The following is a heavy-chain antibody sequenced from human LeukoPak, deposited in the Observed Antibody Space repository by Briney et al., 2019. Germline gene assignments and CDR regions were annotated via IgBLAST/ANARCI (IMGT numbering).Heavy chain of an antibody. J-gene: IGHJ4*02. V-gene: IGHV1-8*01. CDR1: GHSFTSYD. D-gene: IGHD1-26*01. Sequence: VASVKVSCKASGHSFTSYDINWVRQATGQGLEWMGWMNPNSGNTGYAQKFQGRVTMTRNTSISTAYMELSSLRSEDTAVYYCARTRGRYSGSYLGYWGQGTLVTVSS. CDR3: ARTRGRYSGSYLGY. CDR2: MNPNSGNT.